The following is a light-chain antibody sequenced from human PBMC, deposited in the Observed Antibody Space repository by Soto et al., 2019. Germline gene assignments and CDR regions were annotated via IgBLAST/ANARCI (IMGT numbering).Light chain of an antibody. CDR3: QQYSNLPPYT. CDR1: QSVDIN. J-gene: IGKJ2*01. CDR2: AAS. V-gene: IGKV3-15*01. Sequence: EIVMTQSPATLSMSPGERATISCRASQSVDINLAWYQQKPGQPPRLLIYAASTRTTGIPARFSGSGSGTEFTLTISSLQSEDFAVYYCQQYSNLPPYTFGQGTKLDIK.